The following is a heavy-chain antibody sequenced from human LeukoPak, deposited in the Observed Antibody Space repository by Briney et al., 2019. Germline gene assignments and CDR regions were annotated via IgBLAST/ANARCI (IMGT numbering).Heavy chain of an antibody. Sequence: PGGSLRLSCAASGFPFISYAMIWVRQAPGKGLEWVSAISGSGYSTYYADSVKGRFTISIDNSKNTLYLQMNSLRAEDTAVYYCAKEAGYSGYDYRDYWGQGTLVTVSS. D-gene: IGHD5-12*01. CDR2: ISGSGYST. CDR1: GFPFISYA. CDR3: AKEAGYSGYDYRDY. J-gene: IGHJ4*02. V-gene: IGHV3-23*01.